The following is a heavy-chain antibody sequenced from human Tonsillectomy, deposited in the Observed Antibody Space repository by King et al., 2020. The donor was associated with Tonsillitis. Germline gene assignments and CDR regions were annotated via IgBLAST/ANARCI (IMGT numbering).Heavy chain of an antibody. J-gene: IGHJ6*03. D-gene: IGHD6-13*01. CDR2: ISRNSGSI. V-gene: IGHV3-9*01. Sequence: EVQLVESGGGLVQPGRSLRLSCAASGFSFDDYAMHWVRQAPGKGLEWVSGISRNSGSIGYADSVKGRFTISRDNAKNSLYLQMNSLRAEDTALYYCTKDRAAAGIYYNNYYMDVWGKGTTVTVSS. CDR3: TKDRAAAGIYYNNYYMDV. CDR1: GFSFDDYA.